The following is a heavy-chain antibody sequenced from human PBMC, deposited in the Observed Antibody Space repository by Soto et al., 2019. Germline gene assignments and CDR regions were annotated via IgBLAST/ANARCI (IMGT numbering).Heavy chain of an antibody. J-gene: IGHJ4*02. CDR1: GFTFSSYG. V-gene: IGHV3-33*01. Sequence: GGSLRLSCAASGFTFSSYGMHWVRQAPGKGLEWVAVTWYDGSNKYYADSVKGRYTISRDNSKKTLNLQMNSLRAKDTAVYYCASIFGISSNFDYWGQGTLVTVSS. CDR2: TWYDGSNK. D-gene: IGHD3-10*02. CDR3: ASIFGISSNFDY.